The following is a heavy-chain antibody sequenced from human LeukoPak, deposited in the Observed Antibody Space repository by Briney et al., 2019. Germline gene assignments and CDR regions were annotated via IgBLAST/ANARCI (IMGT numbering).Heavy chain of an antibody. D-gene: IGHD5-24*01. CDR2: IIPILGIA. J-gene: IGHJ3*02. V-gene: IGHV1-69*04. CDR1: GGTFSSYA. CDR3: ATGVVEMATIDAFDI. Sequence: GSSVKVSCKASGGTFSSYAISWVRQAPGQGLEWMGRIIPILGIANYTQKFQGRVTITADKSTSTAYMELSSLRSEDTAVYYCATGVVEMATIDAFDIGGQGTMVTVSS.